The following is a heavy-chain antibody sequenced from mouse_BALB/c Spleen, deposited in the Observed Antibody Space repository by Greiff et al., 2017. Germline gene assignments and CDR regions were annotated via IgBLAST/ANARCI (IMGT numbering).Heavy chain of an antibody. CDR2: IYPGNSDT. CDR3: TRSLLRLYYFDY. D-gene: IGHD1-2*01. V-gene: IGHV1-5*01. Sequence: VQLKQSGTVLARPGASVKMSCKASGYSFTSYWMHWVKQRPGQGLEWIGAIYPGNSDTSYNQKFKGKAKLTAVTSASTAYMELSSLTNEDSAVYYCTRSLLRLYYFDYWGQGTTLTVSS. J-gene: IGHJ2*01. CDR1: GYSFTSYW.